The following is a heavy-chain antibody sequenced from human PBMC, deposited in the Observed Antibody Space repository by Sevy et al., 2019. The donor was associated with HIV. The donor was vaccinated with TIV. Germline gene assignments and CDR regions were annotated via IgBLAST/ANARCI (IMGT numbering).Heavy chain of an antibody. CDR1: GYSISSGYH. J-gene: IGHJ5*02. CDR3: VRDGVILKRGWFDP. D-gene: IGHD2-21*01. Sequence: SETLSLTCNVTGYSISSGYHWGWIRQSPGQGLDWIGSVHHSGAAYYNPSLKSRVTMSVEMSKNQFSLRLSSVTAADRAVYYCVRDGVILKRGWFDPWGQGIQVTVSS. CDR2: VHHSGAA. V-gene: IGHV4-38-2*02.